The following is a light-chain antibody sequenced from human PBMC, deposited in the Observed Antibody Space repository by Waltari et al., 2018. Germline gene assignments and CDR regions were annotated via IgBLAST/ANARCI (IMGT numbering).Light chain of an antibody. V-gene: IGKV2-28*01. CDR2: LGT. CDR3: MQTLQSPVT. Sequence: DIVMTQSPLSLPVTPGEPASISCRSSQSLLHTNGFHYLEWYLQRPGQSPHLLTYLGTNRASGVPDRFSGSRSGTDFTLKISSVEAEDVGVYYCMQTLQSPVTFGQGTRLEIK. J-gene: IGKJ5*01. CDR1: QSLLHTNGFHY.